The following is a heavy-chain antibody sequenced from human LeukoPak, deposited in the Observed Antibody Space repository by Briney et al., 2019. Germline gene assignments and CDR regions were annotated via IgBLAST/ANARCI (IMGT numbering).Heavy chain of an antibody. V-gene: IGHV4-38-2*01. CDR3: ARGSNSLDY. J-gene: IGHJ4*02. D-gene: IGHD2/OR15-2a*01. CDR2: IYHSGST. CDR1: GYSISSGYY. Sequence: SETLSLTCAVSGYSISSGYYWGWIRQPPGKGLEWIGNIYHSGSTYYNPSLKSRVTISLDTSKNQFSLKLSSVTAADTAVYYCARGSNSLDYWGQGTLVSVSS.